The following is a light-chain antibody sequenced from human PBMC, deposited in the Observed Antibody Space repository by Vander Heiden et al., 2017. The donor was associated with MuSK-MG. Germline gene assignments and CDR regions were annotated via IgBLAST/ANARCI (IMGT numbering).Light chain of an antibody. CDR2: GAS. CDR3: QQVNTYPPWT. V-gene: IGKV1-9*01. CDR1: QDIKNY. J-gene: IGKJ1*01. Sequence: DIQLTQSPSFLSASVGDRVTITCRASQDIKNYLAWYQHKPGKAPNLLIYGASTLQRGVPSRFSGRASGTEFTLTISSLQPEDFATYYCQQVNTYPPWTFGHGPKVEI.